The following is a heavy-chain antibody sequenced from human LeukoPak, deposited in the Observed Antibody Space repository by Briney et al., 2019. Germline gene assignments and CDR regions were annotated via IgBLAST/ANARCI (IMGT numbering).Heavy chain of an antibody. Sequence: SETLSLTCTVSGGFISSYYWSWIRQPAGKGLEWIGRIYTSGSTNYNPSLKSRVTMSVDTSKNQFSLKLSSVTAADTAVYCCARDGYYYDSSGDYYYYGMDVWGQGTTVTVSS. V-gene: IGHV4-4*07. CDR1: GGFISSYY. D-gene: IGHD3-22*01. J-gene: IGHJ6*02. CDR2: IYTSGST. CDR3: ARDGYYYDSSGDYYYYGMDV.